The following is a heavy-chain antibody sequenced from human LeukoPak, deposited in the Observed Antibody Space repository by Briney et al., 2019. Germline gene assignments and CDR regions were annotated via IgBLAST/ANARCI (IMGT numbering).Heavy chain of an antibody. V-gene: IGHV4-30-2*01. J-gene: IGHJ5*02. CDR1: GGSISSGGYS. CDR2: IYHSGST. Sequence: SQILSLTCAVSGGSISSGGYSWSWIRQPPGKGLEWIGYIYHSGSTYYNPSLKSRVTISVDRSKNQFSLKLSSVTAADTAVYYCARGAAMVPGWFDPWGQGTLVTVSS. CDR3: ARGAAMVPGWFDP. D-gene: IGHD5-18*01.